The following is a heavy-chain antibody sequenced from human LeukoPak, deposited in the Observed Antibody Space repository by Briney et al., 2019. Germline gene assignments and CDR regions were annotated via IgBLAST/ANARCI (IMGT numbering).Heavy chain of an antibody. J-gene: IGHJ2*01. D-gene: IGHD1-26*01. CDR3: TRDMSLTGIYVPWYFDL. CDR2: ISDSGTST. CDR1: GLTFSSHA. V-gene: IGHV3-23*01. Sequence: GGSLRLSCAASGLTFSSHAMTWVRQAPGRGLEWVSAISDSGTSTYYADSVKGRFTISRDNSKDTLYLQMNSLRADDSAVYYCTRDMSLTGIYVPWYFDLWGRGTLVTVSS.